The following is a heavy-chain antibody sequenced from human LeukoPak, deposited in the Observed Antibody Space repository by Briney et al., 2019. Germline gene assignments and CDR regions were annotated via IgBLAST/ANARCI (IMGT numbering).Heavy chain of an antibody. V-gene: IGHV2-5*01. D-gene: IGHD3-16*01. CDR1: GGSISSYYW. CDR2: IYGNDDE. CDR3: AHDSPGLYGFDY. Sequence: TLSLTCTVSGGSISSYYWSWIRQPPGKALEWLAIIYGNDDERYSPSLKSRLTVTKGTSKNQVVLTLTNLDPVDTATYYCAHDSPGLYGFDYWGQGTLVTVSS. J-gene: IGHJ4*02.